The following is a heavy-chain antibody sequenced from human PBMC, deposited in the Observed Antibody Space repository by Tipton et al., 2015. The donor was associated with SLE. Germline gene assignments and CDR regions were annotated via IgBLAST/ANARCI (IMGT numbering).Heavy chain of an antibody. V-gene: IGHV4-59*01. CDR1: GGSISGYS. CDR2: IYHSGST. J-gene: IGHJ2*01. D-gene: IGHD2-15*01. CDR3: ARDRYCGGGSCFDWFFDL. Sequence: TLSLTCTVSGGSISGYSWSWVRQPPGKGLEWIGYIYHSGSTNYNPSLKSRVTMSVDTSENQFSLKLTSVTAADTVVYYCARDRYCGGGSCFDWFFDLWGRGALVTVSS.